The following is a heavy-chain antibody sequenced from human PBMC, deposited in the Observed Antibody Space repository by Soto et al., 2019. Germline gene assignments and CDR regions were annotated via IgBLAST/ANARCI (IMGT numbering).Heavy chain of an antibody. CDR2: IWYDGSNK. J-gene: IGHJ3*02. CDR1: GFTFSRYG. Sequence: GLSLRLSCAASGFTFSRYGMHWVRQDTGQGLEWVAVIWYDGSNKYYVDSVKSRLTISRDNSKNTLYLQMNSLRAEDTAVDYCAGGRTYESSGYRSVVWALDIWGQGTVVTVSS. CDR3: AGGRTYESSGYRSVVWALDI. D-gene: IGHD3-22*01. V-gene: IGHV3-33*01.